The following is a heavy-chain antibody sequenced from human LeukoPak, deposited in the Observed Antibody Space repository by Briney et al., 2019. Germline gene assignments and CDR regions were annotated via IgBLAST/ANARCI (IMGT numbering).Heavy chain of an antibody. J-gene: IGHJ4*02. Sequence: GGSLRLSCVVSGFDFGAFGMNWVRQAPGKGLEWISYSADGSATKYYADSVKGRFIISRDNSKNTLYLHMNSLRVEDTAVYYCASPSSGWYNHYFDYWGQGTLVTVSS. D-gene: IGHD6-19*01. CDR2: SADGSATK. CDR3: ASPSSGWYNHYFDY. CDR1: GFDFGAFG. V-gene: IGHV3-48*01.